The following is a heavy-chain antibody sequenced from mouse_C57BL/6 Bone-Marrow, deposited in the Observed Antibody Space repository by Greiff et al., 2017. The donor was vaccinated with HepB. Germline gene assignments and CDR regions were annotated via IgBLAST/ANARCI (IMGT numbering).Heavy chain of an antibody. CDR3: ARTIYYPSYFDV. Sequence: VQLQQSGPELVKPGASVKISCKASGYAFSSSWMNWVKQRPGKGLEWIGRIYPGDGDINYNGKFKGKATLTADKSSSTAYMQLSSLKSEDSAVYFCARTIYYPSYFDVWGTGTTVTVSS. CDR2: IYPGDGDI. CDR1: GYAFSSSW. J-gene: IGHJ1*03. D-gene: IGHD2-1*01. V-gene: IGHV1-82*01.